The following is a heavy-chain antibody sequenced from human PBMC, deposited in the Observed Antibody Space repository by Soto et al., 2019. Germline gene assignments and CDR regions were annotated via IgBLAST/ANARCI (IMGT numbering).Heavy chain of an antibody. J-gene: IGHJ4*01. CDR2: IKSKIDGGRT. D-gene: IGHD2-15*01. CDR3: TTDSDFTTTLLRFDF. V-gene: IGHV3-15*07. CDR1: GLTFTRAW. Sequence: EVHLVESGGDLVEPGGSLRLSCVVSGLTFTRAWINWVRQAPGKWLEWFGRIKSKIDGGRTDFAAPVKGSFAISRDASRDIVYLQMGNLTIEDTAVYYCTTDSDFTTTLLRFDFWALRNMVTVSS.